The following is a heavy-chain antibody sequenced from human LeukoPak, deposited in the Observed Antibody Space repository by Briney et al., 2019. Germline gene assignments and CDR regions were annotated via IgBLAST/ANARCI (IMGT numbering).Heavy chain of an antibody. D-gene: IGHD5-24*01. V-gene: IGHV1-69*05. CDR2: IIPIFGTA. CDR3: AGAIVGDGYNRFEFDY. CDR1: GGTFSSYA. J-gene: IGHJ4*02. Sequence: SVKVSCKASGGTFSSYAISWVRQAPGQGLEWMGRIIPIFGTANYAQKFQGRVTITTDESTSTAYMELSSLRSEDTAVYYCAGAIVGDGYNRFEFDYWGQGTLVTVSS.